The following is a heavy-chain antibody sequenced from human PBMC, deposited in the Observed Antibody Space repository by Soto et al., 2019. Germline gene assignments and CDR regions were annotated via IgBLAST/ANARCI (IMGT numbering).Heavy chain of an antibody. J-gene: IGHJ4*02. D-gene: IGHD2-15*01. CDR2: ISGSGGST. CDR1: GFIFSSHA. CDR3: AKDHTLVVENYFDY. V-gene: IGHV3-23*01. Sequence: GGSLRLSCAASGFIFSSHAMSWVRQAPGKGLEWVSAISGSGGSTYYADSVKGRFTISRDNSKSTLYLQMNSLRAEDTAVYYCAKDHTLVVENYFDYWGQGTLVTVSS.